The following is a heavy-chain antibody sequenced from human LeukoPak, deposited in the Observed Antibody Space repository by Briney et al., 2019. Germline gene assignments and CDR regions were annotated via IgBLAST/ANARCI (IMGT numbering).Heavy chain of an antibody. CDR3: ARDNYFYYMDV. CDR1: GFTVSSNY. V-gene: IGHV3-53*01. Sequence: GGSLRLSCAASGFTVSSNYMSWVRQAPGKGLEWVSVIYSGGSTYYAEHVKGRFTISRDNSQNTLSLQMNSLRVEDTAVYYCARDNYFYYMDVWGKGTTVTISS. CDR2: IYSGGST. J-gene: IGHJ6*03.